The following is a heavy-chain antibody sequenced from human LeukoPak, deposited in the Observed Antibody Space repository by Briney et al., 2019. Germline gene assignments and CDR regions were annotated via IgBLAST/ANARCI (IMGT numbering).Heavy chain of an antibody. CDR1: GFTFSDYY. V-gene: IGHV3-11*01. CDR2: ISSSGSTI. J-gene: IGHJ4*02. D-gene: IGHD4-17*01. CDR3: ARDHYGDSTIWEIDY. Sequence: GGSLRLSCAASGFTFSDYYMSWIRQAPGKGLEWVSYISSSGSTIYYADSVKGRFTISRDNAKNSLYLQMNSLRAEDTAVYYCARDHYGDSTIWEIDYWGQGTLVTVSS.